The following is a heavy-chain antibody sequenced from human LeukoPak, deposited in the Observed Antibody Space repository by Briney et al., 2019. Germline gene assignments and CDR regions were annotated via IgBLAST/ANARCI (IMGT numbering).Heavy chain of an antibody. CDR1: GFTFSKYW. V-gene: IGHV3-30*02. J-gene: IGHJ4*02. Sequence: GGSLRLSCAASGFTFSKYWMSWVRQAPGKGLEWVAFIRYDGSNKYYADSVKGRFTISRDNSKNTLYLQMNSLRAEDTAVYYCAKDLNAFGVVITFDYWGQGTLVTVSS. CDR2: IRYDGSNK. D-gene: IGHD3-3*01. CDR3: AKDLNAFGVVITFDY.